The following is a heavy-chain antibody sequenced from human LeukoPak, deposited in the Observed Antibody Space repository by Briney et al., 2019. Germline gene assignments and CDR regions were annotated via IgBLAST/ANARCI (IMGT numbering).Heavy chain of an antibody. Sequence: PSETLSLTCTVSGGSISSYYWSWIRQPAGKGLEWIGRIYTSGSTTYNSSLKSRVTMSVDTSKNQFSLKLRSATAADTAVYYCARDVGGYNYGYSPDYWGQGTLVSVSS. V-gene: IGHV4-4*07. CDR3: ARDVGGYNYGYSPDY. J-gene: IGHJ4*02. CDR2: IYTSGST. CDR1: GGSISSYY. D-gene: IGHD5-18*01.